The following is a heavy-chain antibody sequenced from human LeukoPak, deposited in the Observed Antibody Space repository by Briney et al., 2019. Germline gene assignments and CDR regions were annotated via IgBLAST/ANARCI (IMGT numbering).Heavy chain of an antibody. CDR3: AKISGYDFQFDY. CDR2: IYHSGST. D-gene: IGHD5-12*01. J-gene: IGHJ4*02. Sequence: SETLSLLCTVSGYLINSGYYWGWIREPPGEGLEWIGSIYHSGSTYYNPSLKSRVPISVDTSKNQFSLKLSSVTAADTAVYYCAKISGYDFQFDYWGQGTLVTVSS. V-gene: IGHV4-38-2*02. CDR1: GYLINSGYY.